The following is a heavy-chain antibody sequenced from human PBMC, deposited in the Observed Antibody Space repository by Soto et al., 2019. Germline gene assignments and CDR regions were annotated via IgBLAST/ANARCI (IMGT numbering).Heavy chain of an antibody. J-gene: IGHJ4*02. V-gene: IGHV3-30*18. CDR1: EFTFSTYG. Sequence: QVQLVESGGGVVQPGRYLRLSCAASEFTFSTYGMHWVRQAPGKGLAWVAVISYDGSNKYYADAVKGRFTISRDNSKNTLYLQMNSLTAEDTAVYYCAKDSSLMAAGGTVDYWGQGTLVTVSS. CDR3: AKDSSLMAAGGTVDY. CDR2: ISYDGSNK. D-gene: IGHD1-26*01.